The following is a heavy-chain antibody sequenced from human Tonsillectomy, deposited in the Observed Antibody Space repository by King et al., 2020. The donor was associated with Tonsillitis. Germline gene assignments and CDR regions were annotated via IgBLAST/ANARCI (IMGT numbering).Heavy chain of an antibody. V-gene: IGHV1-3*01. CDR2: INAGNGNT. J-gene: IGHJ5*02. CDR3: ARDLRSSGWYDPGGGLDA. Sequence: QLVQSGAEVKKPGASVKVSCKASGYTFTTYAMHWLRQAPGHRLEWMGWINAGNGNTKYSQTFQGRVTITRDTSASTAYMELSSLRSEETASYYCARDLRSSGWYDPGGGLDAWGQGTLVTVPS. CDR1: GYTFTTYA. D-gene: IGHD6-19*01.